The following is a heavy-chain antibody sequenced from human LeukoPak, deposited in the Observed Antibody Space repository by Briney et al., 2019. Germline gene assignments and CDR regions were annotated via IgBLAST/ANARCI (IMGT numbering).Heavy chain of an antibody. CDR1: GLTFSSYA. Sequence: GGSLRLSCAASGLTFSSYAMSWVRQAPGKGLEWVSAISGSGGSTYYADPVKGRFTISRDNSKNTLYLQMNSLRAEDTAVYYCARSPTFRGWFDPWGQGTLVTVSS. D-gene: IGHD2/OR15-2a*01. CDR2: ISGSGGST. J-gene: IGHJ5*02. CDR3: ARSPTFRGWFDP. V-gene: IGHV3-23*01.